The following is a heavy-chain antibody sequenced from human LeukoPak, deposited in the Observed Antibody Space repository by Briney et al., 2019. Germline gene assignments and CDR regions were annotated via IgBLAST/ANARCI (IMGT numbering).Heavy chain of an antibody. CDR2: IYYSGST. CDR3: ARYYSYGRPFDY. J-gene: IGHJ4*02. CDR1: GGSISSYY. V-gene: IGHV4-59*12. D-gene: IGHD5-18*01. Sequence: SETLSLTCTVSGGSISSYYWSWIRQPPGRGLEWIGYIYYSGSTNYNPSLKSRVTISVDTSKNQFSLKLSSVTAADTAVYYCARYYSYGRPFDYWGQGTLVTVSS.